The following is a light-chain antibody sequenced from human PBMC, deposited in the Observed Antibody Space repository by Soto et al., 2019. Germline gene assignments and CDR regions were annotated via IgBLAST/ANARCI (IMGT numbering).Light chain of an antibody. V-gene: IGKV1-9*01. CDR1: QGISSF. CDR3: QQLNSFPIP. CDR2: GAS. J-gene: IGKJ3*01. Sequence: IQLTQSPSSLSASVGDRVTITCRASQGISSFLAWYQQKPGKAPKLLIYGASTLQCGVPSRFTGSGSGTDFTLTIGSLQPEDFGTYYCQQLNSFPIPFGPGTKVDIK.